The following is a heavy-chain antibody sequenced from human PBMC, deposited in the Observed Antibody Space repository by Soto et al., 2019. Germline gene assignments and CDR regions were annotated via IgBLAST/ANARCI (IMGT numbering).Heavy chain of an antibody. V-gene: IGHV3-9*01. CDR2: ISWNSGSI. Sequence: EVQVEESGGGLVQPGRSLRLSCAASGFIFEDYAMHWVRQAPGKGLEWVSGISWNSGSIDYADSVTGRFTISRDNAKNSLYLQRNNLRTEDTALYYCARGLSYGLGSYVLFDAFDTWGQGTRVTVSS. CDR3: ARGLSYGLGSYVLFDAFDT. J-gene: IGHJ3*02. CDR1: GFIFEDYA. D-gene: IGHD3-10*01.